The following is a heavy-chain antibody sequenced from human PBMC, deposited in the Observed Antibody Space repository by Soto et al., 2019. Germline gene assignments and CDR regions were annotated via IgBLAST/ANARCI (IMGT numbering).Heavy chain of an antibody. V-gene: IGHV1-24*01. CDR3: AMANSSFGRYFDSDY. CDR2: FDPEDGGT. Sequence: ASVKVSCKVSGYTLTELSMHWVRQAPGKGLEWMGGFDPEDGGTIYGQKFQGRVDMTEETSTSTAYMKLCRLRFEDPVVFYCAMANSSFGRYFDSDYRGQRSLFTVSS. CDR1: GYTLTELS. D-gene: IGHD3-9*01. J-gene: IGHJ4*02.